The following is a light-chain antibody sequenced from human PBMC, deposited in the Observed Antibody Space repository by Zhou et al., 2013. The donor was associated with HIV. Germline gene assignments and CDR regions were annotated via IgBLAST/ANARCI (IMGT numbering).Light chain of an antibody. CDR2: DAS. Sequence: EVVMTQSPSTLSLSPGESATLSCRASQSVINYLAWYQQRPGQAPRLVIYDASNRATGIPARFSGSGSGTDFTLTVTRLGPEDFAVFYCQQYVNSAGTFGLGTKVEIK. V-gene: IGKV3-20*01. CDR1: QSVINY. J-gene: IGKJ1*01. CDR3: QQYVNSAGT.